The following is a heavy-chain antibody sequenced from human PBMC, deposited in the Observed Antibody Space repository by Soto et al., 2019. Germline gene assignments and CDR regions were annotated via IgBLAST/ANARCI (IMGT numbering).Heavy chain of an antibody. V-gene: IGHV1-2*02. CDR3: ARDLGVTTPKGDSFFDH. CDR2: INPNSGGT. J-gene: IGHJ4*02. CDR1: GYTFSSYY. D-gene: IGHD4-17*01. Sequence: ASVKVSCKSSGYTFSSYYMHWVRQAPGQGLEWMGWINPNSGGTNYAQKFQGRVTMTRDTFISTAYMEVSNLRSDDTAVYFCARDLGVTTPKGDSFFDHWGQGTVVTVSS.